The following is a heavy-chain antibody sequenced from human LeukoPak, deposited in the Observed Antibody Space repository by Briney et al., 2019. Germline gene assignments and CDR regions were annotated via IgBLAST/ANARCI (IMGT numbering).Heavy chain of an antibody. CDR2: ISTSGSTI. D-gene: IGHD3-22*01. CDR1: GFTFSSYE. V-gene: IGHV3-48*03. J-gene: IGHJ4*02. Sequence: GGSLRLSCAVSGFTFSSYEMNWVRQAPGEGLEWISYISTSGSTIYYADSVKGRFTISRDNAKNSLYLQMNSLRAEDTAVYYCARNTYYYDSSVYYHYYFDYWGQGTLVTVSS. CDR3: ARNTYYYDSSVYYHYYFDY.